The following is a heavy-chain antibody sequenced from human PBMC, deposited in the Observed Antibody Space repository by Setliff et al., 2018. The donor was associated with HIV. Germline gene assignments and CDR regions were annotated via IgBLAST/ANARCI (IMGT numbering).Heavy chain of an antibody. CDR3: ASTGLLLPRFGASYYYYGMDV. J-gene: IGHJ6*02. CDR1: GFTFSSYE. D-gene: IGHD3-10*01. V-gene: IGHV3-48*03. CDR2: ISSSGSTI. Sequence: LRLSCAASGFTFSSYEMNWVRQAPGKGLEWVSYISSSGSTIYYADSVKGRFTISRDNAKNSLYLQMNSLRAEDTAVYFCASTGLLLPRFGASYYYYGMDVWGQGTTVTVSS.